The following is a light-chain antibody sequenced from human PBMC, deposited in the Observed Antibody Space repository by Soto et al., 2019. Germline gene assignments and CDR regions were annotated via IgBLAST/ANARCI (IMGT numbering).Light chain of an antibody. CDR3: QQYNNWPRT. Sequence: EIVLTQSPATLSLSPGERATLSCRASQSVSSYLAWYQQKPGQAPRLLIHGASTRAPGFPARFSGSGSETDFTLTISSLQSEDFAVYYCQQYNNWPRTFGQGTKVDI. CDR1: QSVSSY. CDR2: GAS. J-gene: IGKJ1*01. V-gene: IGKV3-15*01.